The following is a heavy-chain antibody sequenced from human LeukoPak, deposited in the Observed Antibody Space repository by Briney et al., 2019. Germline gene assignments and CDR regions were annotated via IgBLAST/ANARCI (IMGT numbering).Heavy chain of an antibody. J-gene: IGHJ3*02. CDR3: AKDRGSGSSGYYLLDAFDI. Sequence: PGGSLRLSSAASGFTFSSYAMSWVRQAPGKGLEWVSAISGSGGSTYYADSVKGRFTISRDNSKNTLYLQMNSLRAEDTAVYYCAKDRGSGSSGYYLLDAFDIWGQGTMVTVSS. V-gene: IGHV3-23*01. D-gene: IGHD3-22*01. CDR2: ISGSGGST. CDR1: GFTFSSYA.